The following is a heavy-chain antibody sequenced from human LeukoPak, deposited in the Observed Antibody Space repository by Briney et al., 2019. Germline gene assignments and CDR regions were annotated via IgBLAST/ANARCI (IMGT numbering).Heavy chain of an antibody. J-gene: IGHJ4*02. V-gene: IGHV4-39*01. Sequence: TSETLSLTCTVSGGSISSSSYYWGWIRQPPGKGLEWMGSIYYSGSTYYNPSLKSRVTISVDTSKNQSSLKLSSVTAADTAVYYCARRQYYDILTWGQGTLVTVSS. D-gene: IGHD3-9*01. CDR3: ARRQYYDILT. CDR2: IYYSGST. CDR1: GGSISSSSYY.